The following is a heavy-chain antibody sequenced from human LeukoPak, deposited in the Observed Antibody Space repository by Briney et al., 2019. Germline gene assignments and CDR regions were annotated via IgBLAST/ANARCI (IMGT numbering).Heavy chain of an antibody. Sequence: ASVKVSCKASGYTFTGYYMHWVRQAPGQGLEWMGWINPNSGGTNYAQKFQGRVTMTRDTSISTAYMELSRLRSDDTAVYYCAREYSYGQNAFDIWGQGTTVTVSS. V-gene: IGHV1-2*02. CDR2: INPNSGGT. J-gene: IGHJ3*02. D-gene: IGHD5-18*01. CDR3: AREYSYGQNAFDI. CDR1: GYTFTGYY.